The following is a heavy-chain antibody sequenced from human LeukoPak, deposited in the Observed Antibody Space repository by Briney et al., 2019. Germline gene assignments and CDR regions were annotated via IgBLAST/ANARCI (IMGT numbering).Heavy chain of an antibody. V-gene: IGHV3-23*01. CDR3: ARAGGSGSYNFDY. J-gene: IGHJ4*02. D-gene: IGHD3-10*01. CDR2: ISGRGDFT. Sequence: PGGSLRLSCAASGFTFYKSAMTWVRQAPGTGLEWVSAISGRGDFTYYADSVKGRFTISRDNSKNMLYLQMTSLRAEDTAVYYCARAGGSGSYNFDYWGQGTLVTVSS. CDR1: GFTFYKSA.